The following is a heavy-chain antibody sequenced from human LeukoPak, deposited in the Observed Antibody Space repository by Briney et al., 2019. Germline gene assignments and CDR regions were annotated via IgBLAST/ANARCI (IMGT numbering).Heavy chain of an antibody. CDR3: AELGITMIGGV. J-gene: IGHJ6*04. Sequence: LSLTCTVSGYSISSGYYWGWVRQAPGKGLEWVSYISSSGSTIYYADSVKGRFTISRDNAKNSLYLQMSSLRAEDTAVYYCAELGITMIGGVWGKGTTVTISS. V-gene: IGHV3-11*04. CDR2: ISSSGSTI. CDR1: GYSISSGYY. D-gene: IGHD3-10*02.